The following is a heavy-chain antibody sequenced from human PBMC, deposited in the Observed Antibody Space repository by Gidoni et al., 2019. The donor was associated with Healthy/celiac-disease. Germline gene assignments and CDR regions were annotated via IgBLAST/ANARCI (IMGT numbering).Heavy chain of an antibody. Sequence: EVQLVESGGGLVKPGRSLRLSCTASGFTFGDYAMSWFRQAPGKGLEWVGFIRSKAYGGTTEYAASVKGRFTISRDDSKSIAYLQMNSLKTEDTAVYYCTRGPITIFGLPYNWFDPWGQGTLVTVSS. CDR3: TRGPITIFGLPYNWFDP. J-gene: IGHJ5*02. D-gene: IGHD3-3*01. CDR1: GFTFGDYA. V-gene: IGHV3-49*05. CDR2: IRSKAYGGTT.